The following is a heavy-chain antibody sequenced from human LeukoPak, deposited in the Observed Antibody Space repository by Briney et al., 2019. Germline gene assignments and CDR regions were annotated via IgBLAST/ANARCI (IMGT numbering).Heavy chain of an antibody. V-gene: IGHV3-15*01. CDR3: AKDYGGV. J-gene: IGHJ6*02. CDR1: GFTFSNAW. CDR2: IKSKTAGGTA. D-gene: IGHD3-10*01. Sequence: PGGSLRLSCAASGFTFSNAWMTWVRQAPGKGLEWVGRIKSKTAGGTADYGAPVKGRFIISRDDSKNTVYLQMNSLKTEDTAVYYCAKDYGGVWGQGTTVTVSS.